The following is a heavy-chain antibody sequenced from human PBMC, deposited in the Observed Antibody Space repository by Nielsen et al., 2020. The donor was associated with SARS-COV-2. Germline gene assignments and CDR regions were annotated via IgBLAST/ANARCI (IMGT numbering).Heavy chain of an antibody. D-gene: IGHD2-15*01. CDR1: GFTFSDSY. CDR3: AKSVYCKGGICYSTEYFQA. Sequence: GGSLRLSCAASGFTFSDSYMSWIRQAPGKGLEWISYISSSSSYTYYADSLKGRFTISRDNAKNSLYLQMKSLRAEDTAVYYCAKSVYCKGGICYSTEYFQAWGQGTVVTVSS. V-gene: IGHV3-11*03. J-gene: IGHJ1*01. CDR2: ISSSSSYT.